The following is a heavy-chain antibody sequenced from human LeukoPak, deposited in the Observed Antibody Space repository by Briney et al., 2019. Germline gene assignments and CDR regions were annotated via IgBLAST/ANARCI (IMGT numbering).Heavy chain of an antibody. J-gene: IGHJ4*02. CDR1: GFTLDDYA. V-gene: IGHV3-43D*03. D-gene: IGHD1-14*01. CDR3: AKSHAGRESYFDY. CDR2: ICWDGGRT. Sequence: PGGSLRLSCAVSGFTLDDYAMHGVRQGPGEGVEYGSRICWDGGRTYYADSVKGRFTSSRDNSKNSLYLQLNIRRAQDTALIYFAKSHAGRESYFDYWGQGTLVTVSS.